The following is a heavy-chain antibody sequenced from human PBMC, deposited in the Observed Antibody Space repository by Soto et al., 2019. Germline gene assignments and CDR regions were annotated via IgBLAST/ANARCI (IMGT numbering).Heavy chain of an antibody. CDR3: AKSPAVAGDFDY. V-gene: IGHV3-23*01. CDR1: GFTFSSYA. D-gene: IGHD6-19*01. Sequence: GGSLILSCAASGFTFSSYAMSWVRQAPGKGLEWVSAISGSGGSTYYADSVKGRFTISRDNSKNTLYLQMNSLRAEDTAVYYCAKSPAVAGDFDYWGQGTLVTVSS. CDR2: ISGSGGST. J-gene: IGHJ4*02.